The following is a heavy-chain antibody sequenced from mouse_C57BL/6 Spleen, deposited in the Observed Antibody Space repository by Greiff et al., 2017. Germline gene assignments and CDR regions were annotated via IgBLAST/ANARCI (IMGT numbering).Heavy chain of an antibody. Sequence: EVKLEESGPGLVKPSQSLSLTCSVTGYSITSGYYWNWIRQFPGNKLEWMGYISYDGSNNYNPSLKNRISITRDTSKNQFFLKLNSVTTEDTATYYCARGSTVGGYFDVWGTGTTVTVSS. CDR2: ISYDGSN. D-gene: IGHD1-1*01. CDR3: ARGSTVGGYFDV. J-gene: IGHJ1*03. CDR1: GYSITSGYY. V-gene: IGHV3-6*01.